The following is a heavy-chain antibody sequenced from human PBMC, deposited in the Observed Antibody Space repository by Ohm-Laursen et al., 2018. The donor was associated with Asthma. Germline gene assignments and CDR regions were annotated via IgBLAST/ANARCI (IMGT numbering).Heavy chain of an antibody. V-gene: IGHV3-53*01. Sequence: GSLRLSCAASGFIVSTKFMIWVRQAPGKGLDWVSVIFGSTGTNYADSVKGRFTISRDNSKNTIYLQMNSLRAEDMAVYYCAISLTTPGAFDIWGQGTMITVSS. J-gene: IGHJ3*02. D-gene: IGHD1/OR15-1a*01. CDR3: AISLTTPGAFDI. CDR2: IFGSTGT. CDR1: GFIVSTKF.